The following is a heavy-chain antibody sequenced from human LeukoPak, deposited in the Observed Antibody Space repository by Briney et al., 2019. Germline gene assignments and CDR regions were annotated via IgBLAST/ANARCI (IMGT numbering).Heavy chain of an antibody. CDR3: ARDTEAVAVRLDY. J-gene: IGHJ4*02. CDR2: IIPIFGTA. D-gene: IGHD6-19*01. V-gene: IGHV1-69*05. CDR1: GGTFSSYA. Sequence: SVKVSCKASGGTFSSYAISWVRQAPGQGLEWMGGIIPIFGTASYAQKFQGRVTMTRDTSTSTVYMELSSLRSEDTAVYYCARDTEAVAVRLDYWGQGTLVTVSS.